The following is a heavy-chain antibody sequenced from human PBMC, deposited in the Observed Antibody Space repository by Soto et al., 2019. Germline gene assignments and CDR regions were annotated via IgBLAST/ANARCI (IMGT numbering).Heavy chain of an antibody. Sequence: ASVKVSCKASGYSFTNYGISWVRQAPGQGLEWMGWISGHNGNTNYAQKLQGRVTMTTDTSTSTAYMELRSLRSDDTAVYYCARDENLAPFDYWGQGTLVTVSS. CDR3: ARDENLAPFDY. J-gene: IGHJ4*02. V-gene: IGHV1-18*01. CDR1: GYSFTNYG. CDR2: ISGHNGNT.